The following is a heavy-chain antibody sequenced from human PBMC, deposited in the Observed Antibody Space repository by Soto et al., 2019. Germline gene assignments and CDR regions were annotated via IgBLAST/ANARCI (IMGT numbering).Heavy chain of an antibody. V-gene: IGHV4-34*01. D-gene: IGHD3-22*01. CDR1: GGSFSGYY. CDR3: ASEDSSGYFGY. J-gene: IGHJ4*02. CDR2: INHSGST. Sequence: ETLSLTCAVYGGSFSGYYWSWIRQPPGKGLEWIGEINHSGSTNYNPSLKSRVTISVDTSKNQFSLQWSSLKASDTAMYYCASEDSSGYFGYWGQGTLVTVSS.